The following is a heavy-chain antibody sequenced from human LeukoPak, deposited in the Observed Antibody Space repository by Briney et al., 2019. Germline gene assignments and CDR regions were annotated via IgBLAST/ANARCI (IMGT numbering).Heavy chain of an antibody. D-gene: IGHD3/OR15-3a*01. CDR2: IYTNGRDT. CDR1: GFVFRSYG. Sequence: GGSLRLSCAASGFVFRSYGMNWVRQAPGKGLEWVSGIYTNGRDTRYADSLKGRFTISRDNSKNTLYLQMHSLRVEDTGVYYCAHLVWEYVGGLDVWGQGTTVTVSS. CDR3: AHLVWEYVGGLDV. V-gene: IGHV3-23*05. J-gene: IGHJ6*02.